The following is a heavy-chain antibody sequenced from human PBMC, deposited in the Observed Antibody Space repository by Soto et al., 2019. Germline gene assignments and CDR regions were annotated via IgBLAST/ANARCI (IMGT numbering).Heavy chain of an antibody. D-gene: IGHD3-3*01. V-gene: IGHV3-21*01. CDR1: GFTFSSYS. CDR3: ARDGFPYYDFWSGYYTGLRWFDP. CDR2: ISSSSSYI. Sequence: GGSLRLSCAASGFTFSSYSMNWVRQAPGKGLEWVSSISSSSSYIYYADSVKGRFTISRDNAKNSLYLQMNSLRAEETAVYYCARDGFPYYDFWSGYYTGLRWFDPWGQGTLVTVSS. J-gene: IGHJ5*02.